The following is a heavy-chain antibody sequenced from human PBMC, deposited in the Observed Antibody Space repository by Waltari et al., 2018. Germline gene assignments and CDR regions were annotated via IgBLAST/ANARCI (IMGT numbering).Heavy chain of an antibody. J-gene: IGHJ1*01. CDR2: ISYDGSNK. D-gene: IGHD2-15*01. CDR1: GFTFSSYG. CDR3: AKSALTYCSGGSCYSAEYFQH. Sequence: QVQLVESGGGVVQPGRSLRLSCAASGFTFSSYGMHWVRQAPGKGLEWVAVISYDGSNKYYADSVKGRFTISRDNSKNTLYLQMNSLRAEDTAVYYCAKSALTYCSGGSCYSAEYFQHWGQGTLVTVSS. V-gene: IGHV3-30*18.